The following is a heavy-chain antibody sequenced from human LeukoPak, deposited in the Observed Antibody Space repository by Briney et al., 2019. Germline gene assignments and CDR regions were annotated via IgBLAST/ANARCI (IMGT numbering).Heavy chain of an antibody. V-gene: IGHV4-59*08. CDR2: IYYSGST. Sequence: SETLSLTCIVSGGSISPYFWGWIRQPPGKGLEWIGYIYYSGSTTYNPSLKSRVTISVDTSKNQFSLKLSSVTAADTAVYYCASGSYGGPESFDYWGQGTLVTVSS. J-gene: IGHJ4*02. CDR3: ASGSYGGPESFDY. D-gene: IGHD1-26*01. CDR1: GGSISPYF.